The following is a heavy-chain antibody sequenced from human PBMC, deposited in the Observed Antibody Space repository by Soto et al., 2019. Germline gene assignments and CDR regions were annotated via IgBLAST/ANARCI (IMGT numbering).Heavy chain of an antibody. V-gene: IGHV1-69*12. J-gene: IGHJ6*02. Sequence: QVQLVQSGAEVKKPGSSVKVSCQASGGTFSTDSISWVRQAPGQGLEWMGGIIPMYGTANNAQKFQGRVTITADESTSTAYMELSSLRSEDTAVYFCARANDGYYGMDVWGQWTTVTVAS. D-gene: IGHD1-1*01. CDR3: ARANDGYYGMDV. CDR1: GGTFSTDS. CDR2: IIPMYGTA.